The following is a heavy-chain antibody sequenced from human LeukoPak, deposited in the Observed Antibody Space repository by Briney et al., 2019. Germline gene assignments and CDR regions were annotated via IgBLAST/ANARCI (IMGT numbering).Heavy chain of an antibody. CDR1: GYTFRSSG. D-gene: IGHD5-18*01. Sequence: GASVKVSCMASGYTFRSSGISWVRQAPGQGLEWLGWISAVNGNIDYALKFQGRLILTTDTSTNIAYMELRSLRSDDTAVYYCAKDYNYVIDYWGQGTLITVSS. V-gene: IGHV1-18*01. J-gene: IGHJ4*02. CDR3: AKDYNYVIDY. CDR2: ISAVNGNI.